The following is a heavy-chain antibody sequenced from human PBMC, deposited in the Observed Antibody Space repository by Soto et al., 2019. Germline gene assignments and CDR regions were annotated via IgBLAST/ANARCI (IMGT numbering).Heavy chain of an antibody. V-gene: IGHV4-39*01. CDR2: INHSGST. Sequence: SETLSLTCRVSDGSMNSDSSYWGWIRQPPGKGLEWIGVINHSGSTYHNLSLKGRVTMSVDASRNQFSLKLTSMTAAGTAVYYCARLGGYVSVGYYYLWDSWGQGTLVTVSS. CDR1: DGSMNSDSSY. J-gene: IGHJ4*02. D-gene: IGHD3-22*01. CDR3: ARLGGYVSVGYYYLWDS.